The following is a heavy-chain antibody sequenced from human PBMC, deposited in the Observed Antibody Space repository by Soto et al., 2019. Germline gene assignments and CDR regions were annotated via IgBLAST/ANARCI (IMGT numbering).Heavy chain of an antibody. Sequence: SETLSLTCAVYGGSFSGYYWSWIRQPPGKGLEWIGEINHSGSTNYNPSLKSRVTISVDTSKNQFSLKLSSVTAADTAVYYCARPHDYGDPIFDYWGQGTLVTVSS. V-gene: IGHV4-34*01. CDR1: GGSFSGYY. J-gene: IGHJ4*02. CDR3: ARPHDYGDPIFDY. CDR2: INHSGST. D-gene: IGHD4-17*01.